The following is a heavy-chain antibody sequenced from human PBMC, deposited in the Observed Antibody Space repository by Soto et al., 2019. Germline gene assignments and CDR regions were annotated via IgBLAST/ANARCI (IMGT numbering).Heavy chain of an antibody. D-gene: IGHD3-16*02. Sequence: ASVKVSCKASGYTFTSYDINWVRQATGQGLEWMGWMNPNSGNTGYAQKFQGRVTMTRNNSISTAYMELSSLRSEDTAVYYGARGPVDYDYVWGSDRYVAMDVWGQGTTVTVSS. CDR3: ARGPVDYDYVWGSDRYVAMDV. CDR2: MNPNSGNT. CDR1: GYTFTSYD. J-gene: IGHJ6*02. V-gene: IGHV1-8*01.